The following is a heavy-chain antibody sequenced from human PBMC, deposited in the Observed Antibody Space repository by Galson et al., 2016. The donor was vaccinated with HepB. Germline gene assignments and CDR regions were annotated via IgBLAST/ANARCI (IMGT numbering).Heavy chain of an antibody. Sequence: SLRLSCAASGFTFSSYAMTWVRQPPGKGLEWVSTIGGSGGRTYYADSVKGRFTISRDNSKSTLYLQMNGLRAEDTAVYYCARGDSSYSGMDVWGQGTAVTVSS. CDR3: ARGDSSYSGMDV. D-gene: IGHD6-6*01. CDR2: IGGSGGRT. CDR1: GFTFSSYA. J-gene: IGHJ6*02. V-gene: IGHV3-23*01.